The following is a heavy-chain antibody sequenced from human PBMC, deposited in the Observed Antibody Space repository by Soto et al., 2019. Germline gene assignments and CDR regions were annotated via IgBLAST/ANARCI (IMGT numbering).Heavy chain of an antibody. CDR1: GFTFSGSA. CDR2: IRSKANSYAT. J-gene: IGHJ3*02. V-gene: IGHV3-73*01. D-gene: IGHD3-9*01. Sequence: GSLRLSCAASGFTFSGSAMHWVRQASGKGLEWVGRIRSKANSYATAYAASVKGRFTISRDDSKNTAYLQMNSLKTEDTAVYYCTSFDILTGYYHYDAFDIWGQGTMVTVSS. CDR3: TSFDILTGYYHYDAFDI.